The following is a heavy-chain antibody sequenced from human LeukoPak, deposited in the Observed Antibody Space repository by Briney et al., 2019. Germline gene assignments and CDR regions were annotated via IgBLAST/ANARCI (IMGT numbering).Heavy chain of an antibody. CDR2: TSSSSSYI. Sequence: PGGSLRLSCAASGFPFSSYSMNWVRHAPGKGLGGVSSTSSSSSYIYYADSVKGRFTISRDNAKNSLYLQMNSLRAEDTAVYYCARDGPHYDILTGYYNDYYGMDVWGKGTTVTVSS. D-gene: IGHD3-9*01. CDR3: ARDGPHYDILTGYYNDYYGMDV. V-gene: IGHV3-21*01. CDR1: GFPFSSYS. J-gene: IGHJ6*04.